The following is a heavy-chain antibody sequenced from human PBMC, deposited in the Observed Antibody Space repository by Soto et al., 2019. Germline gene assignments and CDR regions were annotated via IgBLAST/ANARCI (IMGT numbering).Heavy chain of an antibody. V-gene: IGHV1-58*01. Sequence: ASVKVSCKASGFTFFTSAVQWVRQARGQGLEWIGWIVVSSGNTNYAQKFQERVTITRDMSTNTAYMELTSLRSEDTAVYYCAADPYCGGVCYFDYWGQGIVVTVSS. CDR2: IVVSSGNT. J-gene: IGHJ4*02. D-gene: IGHD2-21*02. CDR3: AADPYCGGVCYFDY. CDR1: GFTFFTSA.